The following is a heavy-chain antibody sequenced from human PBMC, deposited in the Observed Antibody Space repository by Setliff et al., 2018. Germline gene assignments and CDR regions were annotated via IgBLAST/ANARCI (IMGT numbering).Heavy chain of an antibody. CDR2: LYDSGKT. CDR1: GDSISSISYY. V-gene: IGHV4-39*01. D-gene: IGHD2-2*01. J-gene: IGHJ4*02. CDR3: ASCRYQVPYNY. Sequence: SETLSLTCTVPGDSISSISYYWGWIPQPPGKGREWIGTLYDSGKTYYNPSLKSRVTISVDTSKKQFSLKLSSVTAADTAVYYCASCRYQVPYNYWGQGTLVTVSS.